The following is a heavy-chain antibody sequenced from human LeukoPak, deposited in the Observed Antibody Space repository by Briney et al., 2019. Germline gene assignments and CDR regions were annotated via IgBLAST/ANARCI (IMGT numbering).Heavy chain of an antibody. D-gene: IGHD5-24*01. J-gene: IGHJ4*02. V-gene: IGHV1-69*05. Sequence: GSSVKVSCKASGGTFSSYAISWVRQAPRQGLEWMGRIIPIFGTANYAQKFQGRVTITTDESTSTAYMELSSLRSEDTAVYYCASTRAKPIANRWLFDYWGQGTLVTVSS. CDR2: IIPIFGTA. CDR3: ASTRAKPIANRWLFDY. CDR1: GGTFSSYA.